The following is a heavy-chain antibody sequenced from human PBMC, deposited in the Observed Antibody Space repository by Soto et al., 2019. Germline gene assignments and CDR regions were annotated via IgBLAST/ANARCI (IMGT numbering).Heavy chain of an antibody. CDR2: ISSSSSTI. CDR1: GFTFSSYS. D-gene: IGHD2-2*01. CDR3: GSQIVVVPAGMPSAFDY. Sequence: GGSLRLSCAASGFTFSSYSMNWVRQAPGKGLEWVSYISSSSSTIYYADSVKGRFTISRDNAKNSLYLQMNSLRAEDKAVYYCGSQIVVVPAGMPSAFDYWGQGTLVTVSS. V-gene: IGHV3-48*01. J-gene: IGHJ4*02.